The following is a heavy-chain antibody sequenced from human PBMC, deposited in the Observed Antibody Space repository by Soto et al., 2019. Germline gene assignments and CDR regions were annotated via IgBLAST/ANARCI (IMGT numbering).Heavy chain of an antibody. CDR1: GFTVSRRY. J-gene: IGHJ4*02. V-gene: IGHV3-53*01. CDR3: ARDCCSGNHYAH. Sequence: LRLSCAASGFTVSRRYMSWVRQAPGKGLEWVSGIYAGGSTYYADSVRGRFTIPRDTSQNILYLQMNSLRSEDTGIYYCARDCCSGNHYAHWGQGTPVTVSS. CDR2: IYAGGST. D-gene: IGHD1-26*01.